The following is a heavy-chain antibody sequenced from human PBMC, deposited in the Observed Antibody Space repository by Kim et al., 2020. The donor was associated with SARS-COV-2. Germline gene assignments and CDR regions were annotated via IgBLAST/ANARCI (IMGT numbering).Heavy chain of an antibody. CDR2: IYHSGST. CDR1: GGSISSSNW. CDR3: ARDLTMVRGVIITGSGWFDP. D-gene: IGHD3-10*01. Sequence: SETLSLTCAVSGGSISSSNWWSWVRQPPGKGLEWIGEIYHSGSTNYNPSLKSRVTISVDKSKNQFSLKLSSVTAADTAVYYCARDLTMVRGVIITGSGWFDPWGQGTLVTVSS. V-gene: IGHV4-4*02. J-gene: IGHJ5*02.